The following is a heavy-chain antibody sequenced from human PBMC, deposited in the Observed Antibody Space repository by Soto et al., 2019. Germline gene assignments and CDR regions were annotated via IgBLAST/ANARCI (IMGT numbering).Heavy chain of an antibody. Sequence: PSETLSLTCTVSGGSISSGDYYWSWIRQPPGKGLEWIGYIYYSGSTYYNPSLKSRVTISVDTSKNHFSLKLSSVTAADTAVYFCASVEPHNDFWSANYYFAYCGQGTLVTVSS. CDR3: ASVEPHNDFWSANYYFAY. V-gene: IGHV4-30-4*01. CDR2: IYYSGST. CDR1: GGSISSGDYY. J-gene: IGHJ4*01. D-gene: IGHD3-3*01.